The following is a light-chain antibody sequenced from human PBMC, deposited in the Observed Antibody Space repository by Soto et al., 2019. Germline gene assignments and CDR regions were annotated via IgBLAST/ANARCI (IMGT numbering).Light chain of an antibody. Sequence: EIVLTQSPGTLSLSPGEILTLSCRASQSVTTSYVAWYQHKPGQAPRLLIYGASTKATGTPDRFNGSGSGTDFTLTISRLEPEECAVYYCPQYGSSPFTCGPGTKVDFK. J-gene: IGKJ3*01. V-gene: IGKV3-20*01. CDR3: PQYGSSPFT. CDR2: GAS. CDR1: QSVTTSY.